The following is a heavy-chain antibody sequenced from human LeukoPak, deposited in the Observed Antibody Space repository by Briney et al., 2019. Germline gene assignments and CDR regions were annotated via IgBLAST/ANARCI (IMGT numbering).Heavy chain of an antibody. D-gene: IGHD6-19*01. V-gene: IGHV4-59*01. CDR3: ARDGIAVAGPYYFDL. Sequence: SETLSLTCTVSGGSISSYYWSWIRQPPGKGLEWIGYIYYSGSTNYNPSLKSRVTISADTSKNQFSLKLSSVTAADTAVYYCARDGIAVAGPYYFDLWGRGTLVTVSS. CDR2: IYYSGST. J-gene: IGHJ2*01. CDR1: GGSISSYY.